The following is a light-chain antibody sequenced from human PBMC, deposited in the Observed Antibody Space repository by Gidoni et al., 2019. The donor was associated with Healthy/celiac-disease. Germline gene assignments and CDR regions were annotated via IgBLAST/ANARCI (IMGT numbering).Light chain of an antibody. CDR3: QQRSNWTPYT. Sequence: IVLTQSPATLSLSPGERATLPCRASQSVSSYLAWYQQKPGQAPRLLIYDASNRATVIPARFSGSGSGTDFTLTISSLEPEDFAVYYCQQRSNWTPYTFGQGTKLEIK. CDR1: QSVSSY. J-gene: IGKJ2*01. V-gene: IGKV3-11*01. CDR2: DAS.